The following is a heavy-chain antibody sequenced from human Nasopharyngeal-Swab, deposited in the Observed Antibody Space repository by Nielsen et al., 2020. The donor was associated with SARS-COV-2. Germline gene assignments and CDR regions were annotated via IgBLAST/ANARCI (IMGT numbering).Heavy chain of an antibody. CDR2: IYYSGST. J-gene: IGHJ6*03. CDR1: GCSISRYY. D-gene: IGHD6-19*01. Sequence: SETLSLTCTVSGCSISRYYWSWIRQPPGKGLEWIVYIYYSGSTNYNPSLKSRVTISVDTSKNQFSLQLNSVTPEDTAVYYCARDLEGHIAVAGTLVPHYYYYYYMDVWGKGTTVTGSS. CDR3: ARDLEGHIAVAGTLVPHYYYYYYMDV. V-gene: IGHV4-59*12.